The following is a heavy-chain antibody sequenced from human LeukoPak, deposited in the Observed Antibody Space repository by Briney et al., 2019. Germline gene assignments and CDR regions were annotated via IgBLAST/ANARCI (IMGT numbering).Heavy chain of an antibody. Sequence: PSETLSLTCAVYGGSFSGYYWSWIRQPPGKGPEWIGEINHSGSTNYNPSLKSRVTISVDTSKNQFSLKLSSVTAADTAVYYCARLRPRGYWGQGTLVTVSS. J-gene: IGHJ4*02. CDR3: ARLRPRGY. CDR1: GGSFSGYY. V-gene: IGHV4-34*01. CDR2: INHSGST. D-gene: IGHD5-12*01.